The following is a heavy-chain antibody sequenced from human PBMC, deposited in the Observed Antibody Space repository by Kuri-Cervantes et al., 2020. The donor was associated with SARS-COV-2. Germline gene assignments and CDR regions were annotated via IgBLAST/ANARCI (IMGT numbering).Heavy chain of an antibody. CDR3: ARDATIFGVVKSWSDP. V-gene: IGHV4-4*07. CDR1: GGSISSYY. Sequence: SETLSLTCTVSGGSISSYYWSWIRQPAGKGLEWIGRIYTSGSTNYNPSLKSRVTMSVDTSKNQFSLKLSSVTAADTAVYYCARDATIFGVVKSWSDPWGQGTLVTVSS. D-gene: IGHD3-3*01. CDR2: IYTSGST. J-gene: IGHJ5*02.